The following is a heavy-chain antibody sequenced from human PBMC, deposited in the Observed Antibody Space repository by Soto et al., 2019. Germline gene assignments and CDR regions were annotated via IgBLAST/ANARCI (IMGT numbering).Heavy chain of an antibody. CDR1: GGFVTSGSYY. J-gene: IGHJ3*02. Sequence: QVQLQQWGAGLLKPSETLSLTCAVYGGFVTSGSYYWSWIRQPPGKGLEWIGEMSHSGGTHFNPSLKGRVTKSVDTAKNQLNLKMSSVTAADTALYDYARVERGTATTVVDAFDIWGPGTMVTVSS. CDR3: ARVERGTATTVVDAFDI. V-gene: IGHV4-34*01. CDR2: MSHSGGT. D-gene: IGHD1-1*01.